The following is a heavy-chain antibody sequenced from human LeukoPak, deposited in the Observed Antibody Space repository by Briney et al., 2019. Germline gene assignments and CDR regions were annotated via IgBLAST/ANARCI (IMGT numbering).Heavy chain of an antibody. Sequence: GGSLRLSCAASGFIFSNYPMHCVRQAPGMGLEWVAVISPDGTNKYYADSVKGRFTVSRDNSKNTLYVQMNSLRAEDTAVYHCAREYASGSYRGYFDYWGQGTLVTVSS. CDR3: AREYASGSYRGYFDY. CDR1: GFIFSNYP. J-gene: IGHJ4*02. D-gene: IGHD3-10*01. V-gene: IGHV3-30*04. CDR2: ISPDGTNK.